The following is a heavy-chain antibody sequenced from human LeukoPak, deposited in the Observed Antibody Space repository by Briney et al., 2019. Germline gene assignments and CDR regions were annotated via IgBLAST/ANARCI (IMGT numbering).Heavy chain of an antibody. CDR3: ARALRYFDWLGWFDP. CDR1: GYTFSGYC. J-gene: IGHJ5*02. V-gene: IGHV3-7*02. D-gene: IGHD3-9*01. Sequence: GASLKLSCAASGYTFSGYCMNWVRQAPGQGLEWMGYIKQDGSEKYYVDSVKGRFTISRDNAKNSLYLQMNSLRAEDTAVYYCARALRYFDWLGWFDPWGQGTLVTVSS. CDR2: IKQDGSEK.